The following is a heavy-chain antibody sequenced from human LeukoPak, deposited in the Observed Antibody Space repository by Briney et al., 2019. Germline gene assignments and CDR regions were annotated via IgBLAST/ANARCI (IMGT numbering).Heavy chain of an antibody. D-gene: IGHD4-11*01. Sequence: PSETLSLTCTVSGGSISSYYWSWIRQPPGKGLEWIGYIYYSGSTKYNPSLKSRVTISVDTSKNQFSLKLRSVTAADTAVYYCARSYSNVDYWGQGTLVTVSS. J-gene: IGHJ4*02. CDR3: ARSYSNVDY. V-gene: IGHV4-59*01. CDR1: GGSISSYY. CDR2: IYYSGST.